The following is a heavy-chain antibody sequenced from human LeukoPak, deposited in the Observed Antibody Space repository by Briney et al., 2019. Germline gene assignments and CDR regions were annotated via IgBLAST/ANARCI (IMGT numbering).Heavy chain of an antibody. Sequence: GGSLRLSCAASGFTFSNYAMSWIRQAPGKGLVWVSRISPTGSTTSYADSVKGRFTVSRDNAKNTLYLQVNNLRAEDTAVYYCARGPNSNWSGLDFWGQGTLLTVSS. J-gene: IGHJ4*02. V-gene: IGHV3-74*01. D-gene: IGHD6-6*01. CDR1: GFTFSNYA. CDR3: ARGPNSNWSGLDF. CDR2: ISPTGSTT.